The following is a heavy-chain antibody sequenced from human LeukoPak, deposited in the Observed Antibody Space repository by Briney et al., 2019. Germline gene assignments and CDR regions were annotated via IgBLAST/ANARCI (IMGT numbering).Heavy chain of an antibody. D-gene: IGHD2-2*01. J-gene: IGHJ3*02. CDR2: INPNSGGT. CDR1: GYTFTGYY. V-gene: IGHV1-2*02. CDR3: ATPDCSSTSCYFGAFDI. Sequence: ASVKVSCKASGYTFTGYYMHWVRQAPGQGLEWMGWINPNSGGTNYAQKFQGRVTMTRDTSISTAYMELSRLRSDDTAVYYCATPDCSSTSCYFGAFDIWGQGTMVTVSS.